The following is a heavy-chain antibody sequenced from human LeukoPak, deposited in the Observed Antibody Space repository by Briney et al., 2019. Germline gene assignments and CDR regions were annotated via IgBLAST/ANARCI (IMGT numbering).Heavy chain of an antibody. V-gene: IGHV1-8*01. CDR1: GYTFTSYD. CDR2: MNPNSGNT. Sequence: ASVKVSCKASGYTFTSYDINWVRQATGQGLEWMGWMNPNSGNTGYAQKFQGRVTMARNTSISTAYMELSSLRSEDTAVYYCARGSPLLAARHHYCGQGTLVTVSS. D-gene: IGHD6-6*01. CDR3: ARGSPLLAARHHY. J-gene: IGHJ4*02.